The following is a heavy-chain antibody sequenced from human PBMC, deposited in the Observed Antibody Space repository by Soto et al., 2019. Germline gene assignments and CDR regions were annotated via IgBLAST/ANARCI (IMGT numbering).Heavy chain of an antibody. D-gene: IGHD1-26*01. CDR2: IYYSGST. Sequence: QVQLQESGPGLVKPSQTLSLTCTVSGGSISSGGYYWSWIRQHPGKGLEWIGYIYYSGSTYYNPSLNDRVTISLGTSKSQFPLKLSSVTAADTAVQYCAGAKPGEGGGSFDSWGQGTLVAVAS. CDR1: GGSISSGGYY. J-gene: IGHJ4*02. V-gene: IGHV4-31*03. CDR3: AGAKPGEGGGSFDS.